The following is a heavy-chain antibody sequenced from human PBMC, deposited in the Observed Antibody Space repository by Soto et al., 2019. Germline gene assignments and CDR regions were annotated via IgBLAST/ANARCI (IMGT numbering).Heavy chain of an antibody. J-gene: IGHJ5*02. Sequence: ASVKVSCKASGYTFINFDISWVRQAAGQGLEWLGWMNPGSGQTGYASKFQGRVAMTRDASTGTSHLELSSLTSDDTAVYYCARMASAGILNWFDPWGQGTLVTVSS. CDR1: GYTFINFD. CDR3: ARMASAGILNWFDP. V-gene: IGHV1-8*02. CDR2: MNPGSGQT. D-gene: IGHD6-13*01.